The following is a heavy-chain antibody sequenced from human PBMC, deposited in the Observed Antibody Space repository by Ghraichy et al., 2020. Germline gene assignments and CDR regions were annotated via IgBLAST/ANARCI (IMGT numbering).Heavy chain of an antibody. CDR1: GFALSNYW. J-gene: IGHJ4*02. CDR3: AREYCRGGRCFFGTGGSHFDY. V-gene: IGHV3-74*01. Sequence: SCAASGFALSNYWMHWVRQAPGKGLLWVSRIKSDGTERTYADSVKGRFTISRDNAKNTLYLQMNSLRAEDTAGYYCAREYCRGGRCFFGTGGSHFDYWGQGILVTVSS. D-gene: IGHD2-15*01. CDR2: IKSDGTER.